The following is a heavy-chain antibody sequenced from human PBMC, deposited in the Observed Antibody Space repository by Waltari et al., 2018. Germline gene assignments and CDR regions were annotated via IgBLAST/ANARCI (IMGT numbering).Heavy chain of an antibody. CDR3: VREGSGFDP. CDR1: GFTFSNYN. Sequence: VQLVESGGGLVQPGGSMRLSCAASGFTFSNYNFNWVLQAPGKGLEWVSFLSSGGGTIFYPESVKGLFTISRDDAKSSLYLQMNSLRAEDTAVYYCVREGSGFDPWGQGTQVTVSS. V-gene: IGHV3-48*03. J-gene: IGHJ5*02. CDR2: LSSGGGTI. D-gene: IGHD1-26*01.